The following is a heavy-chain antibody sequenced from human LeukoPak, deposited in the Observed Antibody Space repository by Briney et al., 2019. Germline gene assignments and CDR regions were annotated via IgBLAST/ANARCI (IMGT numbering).Heavy chain of an antibody. J-gene: IGHJ6*02. Sequence: ASVKVSCKASGYTFTSYGISWVRQAPGQGLEWMGWISAYNGNTNYAQKLQGRVTMTTDTSTSTAYMELRSLRSDDTAAYYCARDCGIAASTYYYYGMDVWGQGTTVTVSS. V-gene: IGHV1-18*01. CDR1: GYTFTSYG. CDR3: ARDCGIAASTYYYYGMDV. D-gene: IGHD6-13*01. CDR2: ISAYNGNT.